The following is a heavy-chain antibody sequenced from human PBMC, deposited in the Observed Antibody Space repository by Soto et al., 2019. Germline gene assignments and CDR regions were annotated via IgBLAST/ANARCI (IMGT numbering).Heavy chain of an antibody. CDR2: VYYSGIT. J-gene: IGHJ4*02. V-gene: IGHV4-39*01. CDR1: GGSVGSSDYY. D-gene: IGHD3-10*01. CDR3: ARHQDSYYKDHFDY. Sequence: AETLSLTCTVSGGSVGSSDYYWGWIRQPPGKGLEWIGSVYYSGITYYNPSLKSRVTVSVDTPKNQFSLRLRSVTAADTAVYYCARHQDSYYKDHFDYWGQGALVTVSS.